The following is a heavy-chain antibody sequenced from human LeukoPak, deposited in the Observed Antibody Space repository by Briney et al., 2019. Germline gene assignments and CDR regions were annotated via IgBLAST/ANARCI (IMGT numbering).Heavy chain of an antibody. V-gene: IGHV1-8*01. CDR2: MNPNSGNT. J-gene: IGHJ5*02. Sequence: ASVKVSCKASGYTFTSYDINWVRQAPGQGLEWMGWMNPNSGNTGYAQTFQGRVTMTRNTSISTAYMELSSLRSEDTAVYYCARVFTPINGYGSGSYSFLGSLDPWGQGTLVTVSS. D-gene: IGHD3-10*01. CDR3: ARVFTPINGYGSGSYSFLGSLDP. CDR1: GYTFTSYD.